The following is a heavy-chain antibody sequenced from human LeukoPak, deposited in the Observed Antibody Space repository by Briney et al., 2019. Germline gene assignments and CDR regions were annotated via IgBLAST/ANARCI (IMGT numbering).Heavy chain of an antibody. D-gene: IGHD1-26*01. CDR2: ISAYNGNT. CDR1: GYTFTSYG. Sequence: ASVKVSCKASGYTFTSYGISWVRQAPGQGLEWMGWISAYNGNTNYAQKLQGRVTMTTDTSTSTAYMELRSLRSDDTAVYYCARELRIVGDTQYYYYMDAWGKGTTVTVSS. J-gene: IGHJ6*03. CDR3: ARELRIVGDTQYYYYMDA. V-gene: IGHV1-18*01.